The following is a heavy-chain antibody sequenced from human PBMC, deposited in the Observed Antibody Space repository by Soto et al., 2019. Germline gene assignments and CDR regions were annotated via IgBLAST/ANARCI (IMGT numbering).Heavy chain of an antibody. CDR2: ISSNGGST. D-gene: IGHD6-6*01. V-gene: IGHV3-64D*06. CDR3: VKTGRFGQLVTSDY. CDR1: GFTFSSYF. J-gene: IGHJ4*02. Sequence: LRLSCSASGFTFSSYFMYWVRQAPGKGLEYVSTISSNGGSTYYAGSVKGRFTISRDNSKNTLYLQMSSLRAEDTAVYYCVKTGRFGQLVTSDYWGLGPLVTVSS.